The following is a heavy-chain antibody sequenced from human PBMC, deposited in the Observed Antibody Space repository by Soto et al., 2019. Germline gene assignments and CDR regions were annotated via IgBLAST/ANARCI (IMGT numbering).Heavy chain of an antibody. Sequence: GASVKVSCKASGYTFTTYGISWVRQAPGQGLEWMGWISGYNGHTKYAQKFQGGVTMTTDTSTSTVYMDLRSLRSDDTAVYYCAREGEMPYYYYGLDVWGQGTTVTVSS. CDR3: AREGEMPYYYYGLDV. V-gene: IGHV1-18*01. J-gene: IGHJ6*02. CDR1: GYTFTTYG. CDR2: ISGYNGHT. D-gene: IGHD3-16*01.